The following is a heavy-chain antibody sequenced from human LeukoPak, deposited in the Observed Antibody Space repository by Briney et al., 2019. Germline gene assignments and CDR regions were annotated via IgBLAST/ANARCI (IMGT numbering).Heavy chain of an antibody. CDR2: INTNSGCT. Sequence: ASVKVSCKASGYTFTCYYMHWVRQAPGQGLECMGRINTNSGCTNYAQKFQGRVTITRDTSASTAYMELSSLRSEDTAVYYCARGPEYTIFGVVIMDYYYGMDVWGQGTTVTVSS. CDR3: ARGPEYTIFGVVIMDYYYGMDV. J-gene: IGHJ6*02. CDR1: GYTFTCYY. D-gene: IGHD3-3*01. V-gene: IGHV1-2*06.